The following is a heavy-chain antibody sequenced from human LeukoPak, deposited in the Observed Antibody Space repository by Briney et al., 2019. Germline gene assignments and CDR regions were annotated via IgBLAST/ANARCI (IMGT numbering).Heavy chain of an antibody. CDR1: GYSFTSYW. D-gene: IGHD4-17*01. CDR2: IYPGDSDT. CDR3: ARQDYGDYEGYYYYGMDV. Sequence: GESLKISCKGSGYSFTSYWIGWVRQMPGKGLEWMGIIYPGDSDTRYSPSFQGQVTISADKSISTAYLQWSNLKASDTAMYYCARQDYGDYEGYYYYGMDVWGQGTTVTVSS. V-gene: IGHV5-51*01. J-gene: IGHJ6*02.